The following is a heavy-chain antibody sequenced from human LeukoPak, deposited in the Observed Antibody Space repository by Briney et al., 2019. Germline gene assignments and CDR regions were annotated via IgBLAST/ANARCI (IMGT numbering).Heavy chain of an antibody. CDR1: GFTFSSYA. D-gene: IGHD2-21*02. CDR3: ARTPYVAYCGGDCYSEFDY. CDR2: IWYDGSNK. Sequence: PGGSLRLSCAASGFTFSSYAMSWVRQAPGKGLEWVAVIWYDGSNKYYADSVKGRFTISRDNSKNTLYLQMNSLRAEDTAVYYCARTPYVAYCGGDCYSEFDYWGQGTLVTVSS. J-gene: IGHJ4*02. V-gene: IGHV3-33*08.